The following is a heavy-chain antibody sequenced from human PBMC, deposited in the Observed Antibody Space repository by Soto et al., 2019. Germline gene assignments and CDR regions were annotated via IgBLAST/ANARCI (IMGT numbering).Heavy chain of an antibody. J-gene: IGHJ5*02. CDR3: ARRRGHDFWSGYWIEYNWFDP. CDR2: IYYSGST. CDR1: CGSISSSSYY. V-gene: IGHV4-39*01. D-gene: IGHD3-3*01. Sequence: PSETLSLTCTVSCGSISSSSYYWGWIRQPPGKGLEWIGSIYYSGSTYYNPSLKSRVTISVDTSKNQFSLKLSSVTAADTAVYYCARRRGHDFWSGYWIEYNWFDPWGQGTLVTVSS.